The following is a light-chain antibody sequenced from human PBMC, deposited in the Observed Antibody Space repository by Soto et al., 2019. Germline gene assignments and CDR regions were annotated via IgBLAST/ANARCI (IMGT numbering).Light chain of an antibody. CDR2: GAS. CDR1: QSVGTN. Sequence: DILMTQSPGTLSVSPGERATLSCRASQSVGTNLAWYQQRPGQAPRLLVYGASTRATGIPDRLSGSGSGTDFTLPIRRLEPEDFAVYYCQQYGSSGTFGQGTKVDIK. CDR3: QQYGSSGT. V-gene: IGKV3-20*01. J-gene: IGKJ1*01.